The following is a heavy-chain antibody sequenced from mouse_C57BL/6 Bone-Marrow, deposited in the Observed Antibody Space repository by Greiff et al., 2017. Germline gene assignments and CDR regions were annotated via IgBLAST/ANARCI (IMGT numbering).Heavy chain of an antibody. Sequence: QVQLKESGAELVRPGTSVKVSCKASGYAFTNYLIEWVKQRPGQGLEWIGVINPGSGGTNYNEKFKGKATLTADKSSSTAYMQLSSLTSEDSAVYFCARLRRAYYAMDYWGQGTSVTVSS. CDR1: GYAFTNYL. J-gene: IGHJ4*01. V-gene: IGHV1-54*01. CDR3: ARLRRAYYAMDY. D-gene: IGHD2-4*01. CDR2: INPGSGGT.